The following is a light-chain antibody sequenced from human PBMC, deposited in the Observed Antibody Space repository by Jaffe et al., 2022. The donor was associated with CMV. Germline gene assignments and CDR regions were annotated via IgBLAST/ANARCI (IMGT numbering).Light chain of an antibody. CDR2: GAS. Sequence: EIVLTQSPGTLSLSPGERATLSCRASPSVSSSYLAWYQHKPGQAPRLLIYGASRRATGIPDRFSGSGSGTDFTLTISRLEPEDFAMYYCQHYDNSPLYTFGQGTKLEIK. J-gene: IGKJ2*01. V-gene: IGKV3-20*01. CDR1: PSVSSSY. CDR3: QHYDNSPLYT.